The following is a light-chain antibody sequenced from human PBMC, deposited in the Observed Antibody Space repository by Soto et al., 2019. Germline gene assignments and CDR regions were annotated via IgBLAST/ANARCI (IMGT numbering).Light chain of an antibody. J-gene: IGKJ2*01. CDR2: SAS. CDR3: QQYNSAPNT. V-gene: IGKV1-27*01. Sequence: DIRMTQSPSSLSAFVGDTVTITCRASQDIIYYLAWYQQKPGKIPKLLIHSASTLQIVVQSRFSGTGSGTAITLTINNLQTEDVATYYCQQYNSAPNTFGQGSRMEIK. CDR1: QDIIYY.